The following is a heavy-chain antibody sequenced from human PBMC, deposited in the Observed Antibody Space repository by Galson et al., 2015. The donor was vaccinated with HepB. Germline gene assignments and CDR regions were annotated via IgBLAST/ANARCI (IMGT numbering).Heavy chain of an antibody. CDR1: GFTFNIYA. CDR2: VSYDGNEQ. CDR3: ARDQRRVTGLYYSDSSDYFTPDY. V-gene: IGHV3-30*09. J-gene: IGHJ4*02. Sequence: SLRLSCAASGFTFNIYALHWVRQAPGKGLEWVAVVSYDGNEQHYADSLKGRFAISRDNSKNTLYLQMSSLRPEDTAVYFCARDQRRVTGLYYSDSSDYFTPDYWGQGALVSVSS. D-gene: IGHD3-22*01.